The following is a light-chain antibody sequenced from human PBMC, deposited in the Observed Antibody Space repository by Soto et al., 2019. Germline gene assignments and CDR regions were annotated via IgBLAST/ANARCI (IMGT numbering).Light chain of an antibody. CDR2: AAS. CDR1: QGISSY. Sequence: DIQLTKSPSFLSASVGDRVTINCRASQGISSYLAWYQQKPVKSPKLLIYAASTWQSGVPSRFSGSESGTEFTLTISSLQPEDFATYFCQQLNTYPFTCGGGTKVEIK. CDR3: QQLNTYPFT. J-gene: IGKJ4*01. V-gene: IGKV1-9*01.